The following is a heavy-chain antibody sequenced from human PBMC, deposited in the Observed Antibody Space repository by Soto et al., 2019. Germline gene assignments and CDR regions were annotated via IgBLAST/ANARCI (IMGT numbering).Heavy chain of an antibody. CDR3: ARVGGVGAPPGADY. Sequence: ASVKVSCKASGGIFSSYAISWLRQAPGQGLEWMGAVIPILGQAYYAQNLQDRVTITADESTRTTYMELSSLRSEDTAVYFCARVGGVGAPPGADYWGQGTLVTVSS. V-gene: IGHV1-69*13. D-gene: IGHD1-26*01. CDR1: GGIFSSYA. CDR2: VIPILGQA. J-gene: IGHJ4*02.